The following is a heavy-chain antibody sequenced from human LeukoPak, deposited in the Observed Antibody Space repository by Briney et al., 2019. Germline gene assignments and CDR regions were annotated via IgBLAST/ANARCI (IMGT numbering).Heavy chain of an antibody. CDR2: IYPGDSDT. CDR1: GYTFTSYW. CDR3: ARRGVGSGSDAFDI. J-gene: IGHJ3*02. D-gene: IGHD1-26*01. V-gene: IGHV5-51*01. Sequence: GESLKISCQGSGYTFTSYWIGWVRQMPGKGLEWMGTIYPGDSDTRYSPSFQGQVTISADKSINTAYLQWSSLKASDTAMYYCARRGVGSGSDAFDIWGQGTMVTISS.